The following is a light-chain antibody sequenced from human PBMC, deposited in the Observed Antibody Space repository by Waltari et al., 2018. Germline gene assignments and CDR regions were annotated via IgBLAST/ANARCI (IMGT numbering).Light chain of an antibody. CDR3: QQYYTTPYS. CDR1: PSVLSSSNNYNY. CDR2: WAS. J-gene: IGKJ3*01. V-gene: IGKV4-1*01. Sequence: DIVMTQSPDSLDVSLGERATIHCKSSPSVLSSSNNYNYLAWYQQKPGQPPKLLIYWASIRESGVPARFSGSGSGTDFTLTISSLQAEDVAVYYCQQYYTTPYSFGPGTKVDFK.